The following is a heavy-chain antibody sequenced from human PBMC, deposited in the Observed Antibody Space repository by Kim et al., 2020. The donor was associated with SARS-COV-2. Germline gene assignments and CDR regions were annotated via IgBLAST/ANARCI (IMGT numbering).Heavy chain of an antibody. J-gene: IGHJ3*02. D-gene: IGHD6-13*01. V-gene: IGHV3-73*01. CDR3: TRVPPHSISWWDAFDI. Sequence: SVQGRFIISRDDSKNTAYLQMTSLKTEDTAIYYCTRVPPHSISWWDAFDIWGQGTMVTVSS.